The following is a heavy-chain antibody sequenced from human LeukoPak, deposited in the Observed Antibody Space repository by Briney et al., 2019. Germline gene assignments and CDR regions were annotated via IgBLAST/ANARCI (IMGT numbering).Heavy chain of an antibody. CDR1: GGSISSYY. J-gene: IGHJ5*02. D-gene: IGHD6-6*01. CDR2: IYYSGST. CDR3: ARHDEYSSPFSLPGINWFDP. V-gene: IGHV4-59*08. Sequence: SETLSLTCTVSGGSISSYYWSWIRQPPGKGLEWIGYIYYSGSTNYNPSLKGRVTISVDTSKNQFSLKLSSVTAADTAVYYCARHDEYSSPFSLPGINWFDPWGQGTLVTVSS.